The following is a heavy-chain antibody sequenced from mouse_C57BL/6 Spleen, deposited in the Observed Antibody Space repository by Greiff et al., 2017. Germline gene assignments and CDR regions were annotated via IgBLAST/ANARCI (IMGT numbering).Heavy chain of an antibody. CDR1: GYTFTDYY. J-gene: IGHJ1*03. CDR2: INPNNGGT. D-gene: IGHD4-1*01. CDR3: ARRGGLAGTLYWYFDV. Sequence: VQLQQSGPELVKPGASVKISCKASGYTFTDYYMNWVKQSHGKSLEWIGDINPNNGGTSYNQKFKGKATLTVDKSSSTAYMELRSLTSEDSAVYYCARRGGLAGTLYWYFDVWGTGTTVTVSS. V-gene: IGHV1-26*01.